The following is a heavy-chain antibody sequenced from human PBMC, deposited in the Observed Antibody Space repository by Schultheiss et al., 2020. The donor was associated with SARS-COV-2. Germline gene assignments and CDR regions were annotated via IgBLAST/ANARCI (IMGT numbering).Heavy chain of an antibody. CDR2: IYYSGST. Sequence: SETLSLTCTVSGGSISSGGYYWSWIRQHPGKGLEWIGYIYYSGSTNYNPSLKSRVTISVDTSKNQFSLKLSSVTAADTAVYYCARVRDYIWGSFDYWGQGTLVTVSS. CDR1: GGSISSGGYY. CDR3: ARVRDYIWGSFDY. D-gene: IGHD3-16*01. V-gene: IGHV4-61*08. J-gene: IGHJ4*02.